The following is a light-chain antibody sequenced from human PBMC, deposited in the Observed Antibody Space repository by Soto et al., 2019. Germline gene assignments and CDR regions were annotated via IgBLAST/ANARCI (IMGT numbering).Light chain of an antibody. CDR1: QNINKW. CDR3: QQYDTFPRT. V-gene: IGKV1-5*01. J-gene: IGKJ1*01. CDR2: DAS. Sequence: DIQMTQSPSTLSASVGDRVVITCRASQNINKWLAWYQQKPGKAPKFLIYDASTLETGVPSRFSGSGSGTGFTLTISSLQPDDFATFYCQQYDTFPRTFGQGTKVDI.